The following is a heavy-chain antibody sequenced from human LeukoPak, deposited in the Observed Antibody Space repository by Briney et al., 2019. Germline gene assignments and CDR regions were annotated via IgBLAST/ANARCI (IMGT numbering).Heavy chain of an antibody. V-gene: IGHV3-9*01. J-gene: IGHJ4*02. CDR1: GFTFDEYA. Sequence: GGSLRLSCAASGFTFDEYAMHWVRHAPGKGLECGSGISWNSGSIVYADSVKGRFTISRDNAKNSLYLQMNSLRAEDTALYYCAKDMDSYGTSFDYWGQGTLVTVSS. CDR2: ISWNSGSI. CDR3: AKDMDSYGTSFDY. D-gene: IGHD5-18*01.